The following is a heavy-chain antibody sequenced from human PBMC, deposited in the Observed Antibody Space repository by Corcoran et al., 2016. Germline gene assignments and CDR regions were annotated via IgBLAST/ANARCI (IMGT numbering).Heavy chain of an antibody. D-gene: IGHD3-3*01. CDR3: ARTNYDWWSGYYFAFGY. CDR2: INAGNGNP. V-gene: IGHV1-3*01. Sequence: QVQLVQSGAEVKKPGASVKVSCKASGYTFTSYALHLVRQAPGQRLEWMGWINAGNGNPKYSQKFQGRVTITRDTSASTAYMELSSLRSEDTAVYYCARTNYDWWSGYYFAFGYWGQGTLVTVSS. J-gene: IGHJ4*02. CDR1: GYTFTSYA.